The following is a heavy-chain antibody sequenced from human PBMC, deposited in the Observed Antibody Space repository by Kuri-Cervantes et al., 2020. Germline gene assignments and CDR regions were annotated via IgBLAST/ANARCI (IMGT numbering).Heavy chain of an antibody. Sequence: SVNDSCKASGYTFTSSAMHWARQAPGQRLEWMGWINAGNGKTKYSQKFQGRVTITRDTSASTAYMELRSLRSDDTAVYYCARIGYCSSTSCYDYWGQGTPVTVSS. V-gene: IGHV1-3*01. CDR2: INAGNGKT. CDR1: GYTFTSSA. CDR3: ARIGYCSSTSCYDY. D-gene: IGHD2-2*01. J-gene: IGHJ4*02.